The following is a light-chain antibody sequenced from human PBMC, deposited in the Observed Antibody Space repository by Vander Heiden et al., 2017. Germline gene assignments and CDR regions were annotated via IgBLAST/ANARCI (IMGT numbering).Light chain of an antibody. CDR2: EVS. CDR3: CSYAGSSTLV. Sequence: QSALTQPASVSGSPGQSITISCTGTSSDVGNNNLFSWYQQHPGKAPKVMIYEVSKRPSGVSNRFSGSKSGNTASLTISGLQAEDEADYYCCSYAGSSTLVFGGGTKLTVL. CDR1: SSDVGNNNL. V-gene: IGLV2-23*02. J-gene: IGLJ2*01.